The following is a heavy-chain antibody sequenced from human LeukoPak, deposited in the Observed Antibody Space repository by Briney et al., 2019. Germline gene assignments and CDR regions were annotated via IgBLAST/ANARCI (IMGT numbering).Heavy chain of an antibody. D-gene: IGHD6-19*01. CDR3: AAGIEVAGAPFDY. CDR2: IYYSGST. Sequence: SSETLSLTCTVSGGSISSSSYYWGWIRQPPGKGLEWIGSIYYSGSTYYNPSLKSRVTISVDTSKNQFSLKLSSVTAADTAVYYCAAGIEVAGAPFDYWGQGTLVTVSS. J-gene: IGHJ4*02. V-gene: IGHV4-39*07. CDR1: GGSISSSSYY.